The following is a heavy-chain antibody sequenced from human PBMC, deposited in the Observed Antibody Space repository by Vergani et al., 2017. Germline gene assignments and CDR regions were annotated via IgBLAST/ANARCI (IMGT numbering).Heavy chain of an antibody. D-gene: IGHD3-22*01. CDR3: ARSRPVSYYYDGSGYDSTDAFDI. CDR2: IYPGDSDT. V-gene: IGHV5-51*01. CDR1: GYSFTSYW. J-gene: IGHJ3*02. Sequence: EVQLVQSGAEVKKPGESLKISCKGSGYSFTSYWIGWVRQMPGKGLEWMGIIYPGDSDTRYSPSFQGQVTISADKSISTAYLQWSSLKASDTAMYYCARSRPVSYYYDGSGYDSTDAFDIWGQGTIVTVSS.